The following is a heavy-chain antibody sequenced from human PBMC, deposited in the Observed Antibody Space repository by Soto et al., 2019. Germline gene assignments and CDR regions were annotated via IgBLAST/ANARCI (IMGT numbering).Heavy chain of an antibody. D-gene: IGHD2-2*01. J-gene: IGHJ4*02. CDR2: INHSGST. Sequence: SETLSLTCAVYGGSFSGYYWSWIRQPPGKGLEWIGEINHSGSTNYNPSLKSRVTISVDTSKNQFSLKLSSVTAADTAVYYCARVNRGQNSTSCYWDYWGQGTLVTVSS. CDR1: GGSFSGYY. V-gene: IGHV4-34*01. CDR3: ARVNRGQNSTSCYWDY.